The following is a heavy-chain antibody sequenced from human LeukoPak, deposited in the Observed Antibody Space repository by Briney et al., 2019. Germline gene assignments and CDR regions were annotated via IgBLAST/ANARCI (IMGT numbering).Heavy chain of an antibody. CDR3: ARVGTYYRSLDS. J-gene: IGHJ4*02. D-gene: IGHD3-10*01. Sequence: SETLSLTCTVSGGSINGASWNWIRKPPGKGLEWIGYIYHSGGTNYNPSLKSRVTISLDTSKNQFSLKLSSVTAADTAVYYCARVGTYYRSLDSWGQGTLVTVSS. CDR2: IYHSGGT. CDR1: GGSINGAS. V-gene: IGHV4-59*01.